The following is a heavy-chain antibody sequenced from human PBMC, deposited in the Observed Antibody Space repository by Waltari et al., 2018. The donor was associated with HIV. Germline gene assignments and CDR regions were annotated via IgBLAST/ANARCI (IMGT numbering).Heavy chain of an antibody. D-gene: IGHD6-13*01. CDR3: ARRQQLTD. J-gene: IGHJ4*02. CDR1: GFTFRSLW. V-gene: IGHV3-7*01. Sequence: EVRLVESGGGLVQPGGSLRLSCAAPGFTFRSLWMTWFRQAPGKGLEWVTNIKEDGSEIHYVYSVKGRFTISSDNAKNSLYLQMNSLRAEDTAVYYCARRQQLTDWGQGTLVTVSS. CDR2: IKEDGSEI.